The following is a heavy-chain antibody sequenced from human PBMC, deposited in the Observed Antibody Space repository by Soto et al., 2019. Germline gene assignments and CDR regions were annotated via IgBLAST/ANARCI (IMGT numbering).Heavy chain of an antibody. Sequence: GGSLRLSCAASGFTFSTYALSWVRQAPGKGLEWVSAISANGQGIYYADSVRGRFTISRDNSKNTIFLHMDSLRAEDTAVYYCAKDRNYPRDQFHYWGQAPLVTVSS. V-gene: IGHV3-23*01. J-gene: IGHJ4*02. CDR3: AKDRNYPRDQFHY. D-gene: IGHD1-7*01. CDR2: ISANGQGI. CDR1: GFTFSTYA.